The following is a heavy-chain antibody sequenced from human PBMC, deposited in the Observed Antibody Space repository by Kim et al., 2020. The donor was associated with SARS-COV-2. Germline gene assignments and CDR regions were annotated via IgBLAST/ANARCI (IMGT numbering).Heavy chain of an antibody. D-gene: IGHD2-2*01. V-gene: IGHV3-23*01. CDR2: SP. Sequence: SPYYADSVKGRITISRDNSKNTLSLQMNSLRAEDTAVYYCAKKTSWTNFDYWGQGTLVTVSS. J-gene: IGHJ4*02. CDR3: AKKTSWTNFDY.